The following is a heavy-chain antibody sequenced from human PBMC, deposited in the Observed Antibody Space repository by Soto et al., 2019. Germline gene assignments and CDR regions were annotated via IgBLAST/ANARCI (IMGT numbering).Heavy chain of an antibody. CDR2: ISSSGSTI. J-gene: IGHJ5*02. Sequence: PGGSLRLSCAASGFTFSDYYMSWIRQAPRKGLEWVSYISSSGSTIYYADSVKGRFTISRDNAKNSLYLQMNSLRAEDTAVYYCARDQSPYYYDSSGPPLAWGQGTLVTVSS. CDR3: ARDQSPYYYDSSGPPLA. CDR1: GFTFSDYY. V-gene: IGHV3-11*01. D-gene: IGHD3-22*01.